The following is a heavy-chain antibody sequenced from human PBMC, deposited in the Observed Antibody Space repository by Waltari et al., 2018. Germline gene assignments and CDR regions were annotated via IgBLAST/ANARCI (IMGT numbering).Heavy chain of an antibody. J-gene: IGHJ4*02. D-gene: IGHD3-3*01. Sequence: QLQLQESGPGLVKPSETLSLTCTVSGGSISSSSYYWGWIRQPPGKGLEWIGSIYYSGSTYYNPSLKSRVTISVDTSKNQFSLKLSSVTAADTAVYYSASGFGVVISVDYWGQGTLVTVSS. CDR3: ASGFGVVISVDY. V-gene: IGHV4-39*07. CDR1: GGSISSSSYY. CDR2: IYYSGST.